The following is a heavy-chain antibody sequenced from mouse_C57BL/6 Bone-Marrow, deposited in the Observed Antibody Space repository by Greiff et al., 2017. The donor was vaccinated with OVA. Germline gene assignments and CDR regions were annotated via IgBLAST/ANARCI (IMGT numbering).Heavy chain of an antibody. D-gene: IGHD1-1*01. J-gene: IGHJ1*03. CDR1: GFSLTSYG. CDR3: ARVYYGSSSSWYFDV. CDR2: IWSGGST. Sequence: QVQLQQSGPGLVQPSQSLSITCTVSGFSLTSYGVHWVRQSPGKGLEWLGVIWSGGSTDYNAAFISRLSISKDNSKIQVFFKMNSLQADDTAIYYCARVYYGSSSSWYFDVWGTGTTVTVSS. V-gene: IGHV2-2*01.